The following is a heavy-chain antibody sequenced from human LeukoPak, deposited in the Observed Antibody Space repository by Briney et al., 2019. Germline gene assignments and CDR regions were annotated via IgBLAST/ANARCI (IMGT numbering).Heavy chain of an antibody. J-gene: IGHJ6*03. V-gene: IGHV3-48*03. CDR1: GFTFSSYE. CDR3: ARGRGPCYYYYYYMDV. Sequence: GGXLRLSCAASGFTFSSYEMKWVRQAPGKGLEGVSYISSSGSTIYYADSVKVRFTISRDNAKNSLYLQINSLRAEDTAVYYCARGRGPCYYYYYYMDVWGKGTTVTVSS. D-gene: IGHD5-24*01. CDR2: ISSSGSTI.